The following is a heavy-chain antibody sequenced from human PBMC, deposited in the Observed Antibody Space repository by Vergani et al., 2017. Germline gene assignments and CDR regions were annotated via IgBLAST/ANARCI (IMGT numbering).Heavy chain of an antibody. J-gene: IGHJ4*02. CDR3: ARELDYYGSGGNYFDC. CDR2: IYYSGST. Sequence: QVQLQESGPGLVKPSQTLSLTCTVSGGSINSGDYYWSWIRQPPGKGLEWIGYIYYSGSTYYNPSLKSRLTISVDTSKNQFSLKLTSVTAADTAVYYCARELDYYGSGGNYFDCWGQGTLVTVSS. D-gene: IGHD3-10*01. V-gene: IGHV4-30-4*08. CDR1: GGSINSGDYY.